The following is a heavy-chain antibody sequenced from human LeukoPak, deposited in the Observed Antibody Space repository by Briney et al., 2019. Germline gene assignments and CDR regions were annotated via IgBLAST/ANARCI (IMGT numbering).Heavy chain of an antibody. CDR1: GFTFNSYA. J-gene: IGHJ4*02. CDR3: ARRGAYYDSSGYYD. D-gene: IGHD3-22*01. V-gene: IGHV3-30-3*01. Sequence: PARSLGLSCAASGFTFNSYAMHWVRQAPGKELEWVALISYDGSNKYYADSVKGRFTISRDNSKNTLYLQMNSLRAEDTAVYYCARRGAYYDSSGYYDWGQGTLVTVSS. CDR2: ISYDGSNK.